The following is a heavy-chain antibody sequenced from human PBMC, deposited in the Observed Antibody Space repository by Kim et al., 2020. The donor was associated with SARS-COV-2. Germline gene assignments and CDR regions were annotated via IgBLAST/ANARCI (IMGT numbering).Heavy chain of an antibody. V-gene: IGHV3-23*01. J-gene: IGHJ4*02. CDR1: GFTLSNNA. D-gene: IGHD3-3*01. CDR3: AKEVGNYNFWNGYYFDF. Sequence: GGSLRLSCTASGFTLSNNAMTWVRQTPGKGLEWVSAITASRGNTYYADSVKGRFTISRDNSKETLYLHLSSLRAEDTALYYCAKEVGNYNFWNGYYFDFWGQGSLVTVSS. CDR2: ITASRGNT.